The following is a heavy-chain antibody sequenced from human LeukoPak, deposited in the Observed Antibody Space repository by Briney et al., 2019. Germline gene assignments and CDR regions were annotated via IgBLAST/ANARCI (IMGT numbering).Heavy chain of an antibody. CDR1: GFTFSSYG. CDR2: ISYDGSNK. V-gene: IGHV3-30*03. J-gene: IGHJ4*02. Sequence: PGGSLRLSCAASGFTFSSYGMHWVRQAPGKGLEWVAVISYDGSNKYYADSVKGRFTISRDNAKNSLYLQMNSLRAEDTAVYYCARDQGFGSGSYYDNWGQGTLVTVSS. D-gene: IGHD3-10*01. CDR3: ARDQGFGSGSYYDN.